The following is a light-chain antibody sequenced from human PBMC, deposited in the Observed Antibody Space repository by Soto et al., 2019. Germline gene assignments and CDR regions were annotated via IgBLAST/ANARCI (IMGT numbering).Light chain of an antibody. CDR3: QQRSNWLLT. Sequence: EIVLTQFPATLSLSPGERATLSCRASQSVSSYLAWYQQKPGQAPRLLIYDASNRATGIPARFSGSGSGTDFTLTISSLEPEDFAVYYCQQRSNWLLTFGGGTKV. CDR1: QSVSSY. J-gene: IGKJ4*01. V-gene: IGKV3-11*01. CDR2: DAS.